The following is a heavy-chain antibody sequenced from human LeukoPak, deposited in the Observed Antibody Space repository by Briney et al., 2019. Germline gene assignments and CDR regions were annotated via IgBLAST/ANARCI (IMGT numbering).Heavy chain of an antibody. CDR1: GFTLSSYW. CDR2: IKQDGSDK. D-gene: IGHD6-13*01. Sequence: GRSLRLSCAASGFTLSSYWMSWVRQAPGKGLEWVANIKQDGSDKYYVDSVKGRFTISRDNAKNSLYLQMNSLRAEDTAVYYCARDPQLYFDYWGQGTLVTVSS. J-gene: IGHJ4*02. CDR3: ARDPQLYFDY. V-gene: IGHV3-7*01.